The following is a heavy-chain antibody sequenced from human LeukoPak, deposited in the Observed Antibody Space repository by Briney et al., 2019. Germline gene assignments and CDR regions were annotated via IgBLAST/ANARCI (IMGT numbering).Heavy chain of an antibody. CDR2: IYNSGST. J-gene: IGHJ4*02. CDR1: GGSISSGDYY. Sequence: SETLSLTCTVSGGSISSGDYYWSWVRQPPGKGLEWIGYIYNSGSTNYNPSLKSRVTISVDTSKNQFSLKLTSVTAADTAVYYCVRDRELTYWGQGTPVTVSS. D-gene: IGHD1-26*01. CDR3: VRDRELTY. V-gene: IGHV4-61*08.